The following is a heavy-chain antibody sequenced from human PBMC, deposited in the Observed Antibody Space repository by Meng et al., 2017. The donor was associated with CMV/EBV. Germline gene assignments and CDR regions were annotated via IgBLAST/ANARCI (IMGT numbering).Heavy chain of an antibody. J-gene: IGHJ6*02. CDR3: TSFPRFIYYGMDV. CDR1: GFTVSSNY. CDR2: IYSGGST. D-gene: IGHD3-10*01. V-gene: IGHV3-66*02. Sequence: GESLKISCAASGFTVSSNYMSWVRQAPGKGLEWVSVIYSGGSTYYADSVKGRFTISRDNSKNTLYLQMNSLRAEDTAVYYCTSFPRFIYYGMDVWGQGTTVTVLL.